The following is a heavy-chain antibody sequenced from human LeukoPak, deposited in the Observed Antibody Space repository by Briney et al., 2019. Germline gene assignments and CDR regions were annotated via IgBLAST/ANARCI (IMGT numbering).Heavy chain of an antibody. CDR3: ARGRGDPYYFDY. D-gene: IGHD2-21*01. V-gene: IGHV4-31*03. J-gene: IGHJ4*02. Sequence: SETLSLTCIVSGGSISSGGYYWSWIRQHPGKGLEWIGYIYYSGSTYYNPSLKSRVTISVDTSKNQFSLKLSSVTAADTAVYYCARGRGDPYYFDYWGQGTLVTVSS. CDR2: IYYSGST. CDR1: GGSISSGGYY.